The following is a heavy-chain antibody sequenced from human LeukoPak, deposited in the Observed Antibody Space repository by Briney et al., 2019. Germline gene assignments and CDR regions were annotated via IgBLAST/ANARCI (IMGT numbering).Heavy chain of an antibody. D-gene: IGHD4-17*01. CDR3: AREREGPYGYLDY. CDR2: IYTSGST. Sequence: SQTLSLTCTVSGGSISSGSYYWSWIRQPAGKGLEWIGRIYTSGSTNYNPSLKSRVTISVDTSKNHFSLKLSSVTAADTAVYYCAREREGPYGYLDYWGQGTLVTVSS. CDR1: GGSISSGSYY. J-gene: IGHJ4*02. V-gene: IGHV4-61*02.